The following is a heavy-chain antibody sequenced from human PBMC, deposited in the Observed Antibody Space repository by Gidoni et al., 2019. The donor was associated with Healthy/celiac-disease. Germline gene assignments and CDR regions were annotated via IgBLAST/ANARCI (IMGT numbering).Heavy chain of an antibody. V-gene: IGHV4-39*01. Sequence: QLQLQESGPGLVKPSETLSLTCTVSGGSISSSSYYWGWIRQPPGKGLEWIGSSYYSGSTYYNPSLKSRVTISVDTSKNQFSLKLSSVTAADTAVYYWARHIGPYGSGSYRFDPWGQGTLVTVSS. CDR3: ARHIGPYGSGSYRFDP. D-gene: IGHD3-10*01. J-gene: IGHJ5*02. CDR1: GGSISSSSYY. CDR2: SYYSGST.